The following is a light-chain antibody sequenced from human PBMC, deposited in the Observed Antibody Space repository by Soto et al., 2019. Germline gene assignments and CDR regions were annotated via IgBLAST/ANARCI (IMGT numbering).Light chain of an antibody. J-gene: IGKJ4*01. Sequence: EIVLTQSPVTLSVSPGERSTLSCRASQSVTNSYLAWYQQKHGQAPRXXVFGASTRAAGIPARFSGSGSGTELTITISSLQSEDFEVYYCQQYSNWPLTFGGGTKVDIK. CDR1: QSVTNSY. CDR2: GAS. V-gene: IGKV3-15*01. CDR3: QQYSNWPLT.